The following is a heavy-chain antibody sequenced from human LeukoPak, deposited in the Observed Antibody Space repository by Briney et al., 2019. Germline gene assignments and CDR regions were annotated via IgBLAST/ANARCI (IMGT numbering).Heavy chain of an antibody. V-gene: IGHV3-33*01. J-gene: IGHJ4*02. D-gene: IGHD3-22*01. CDR3: ARERDYDSSGYYVFGY. CDR1: GFTFSNYD. Sequence: GGSLRLSCAASGFTFSNYDMHWVRQAPGKGLEWVAAIWYDGTNKYYADPVKGRFTISRDNSKNTLYLQMNSLRAEDTAVYYCARERDYDSSGYYVFGYWGQGTLVTVSS. CDR2: IWYDGTNK.